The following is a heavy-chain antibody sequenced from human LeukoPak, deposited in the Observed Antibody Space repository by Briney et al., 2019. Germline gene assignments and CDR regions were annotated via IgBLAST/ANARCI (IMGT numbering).Heavy chain of an antibody. CDR3: AKLASPRGGIPDY. V-gene: IGHV3-30*18. CDR1: GFTFSSYG. D-gene: IGHD6-13*01. Sequence: GRSLRLSCAASGFTFSSYGMHWVRQAPGKGLEWVAVISYDGSNKYYEDSVKGRFTISGDNSKNTLYLQMNSLRAEDTAVYYCAKLASPRGGIPDYWGQGTLVTVSS. J-gene: IGHJ4*02. CDR2: ISYDGSNK.